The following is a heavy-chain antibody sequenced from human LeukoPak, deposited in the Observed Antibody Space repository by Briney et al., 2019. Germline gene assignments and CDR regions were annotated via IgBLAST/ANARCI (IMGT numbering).Heavy chain of an antibody. V-gene: IGHV4-39*07. CDR3: ARDPDFWSGYYYFDY. CDR1: GGSTSSSSHC. CDR2: ISYTGTT. Sequence: SETLSLTCTVSGGSTSSSSHCWGWIRQPPGQGLEWIGSISYTGTTYYNPSLKSRVTISVDTSKNQFSLKLSSVTAADTAVYFCARDPDFWSGYYYFDYWSQGTLVTVSS. D-gene: IGHD3-3*01. J-gene: IGHJ4*02.